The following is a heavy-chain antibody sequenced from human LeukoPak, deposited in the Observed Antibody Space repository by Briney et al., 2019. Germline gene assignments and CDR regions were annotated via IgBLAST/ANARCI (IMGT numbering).Heavy chain of an antibody. CDR1: GYTFTGYY. CDR2: INPNSGGT. D-gene: IGHD3-9*01. Sequence: ASVKVSCKASGYTFTGYYMHWVRQAPGQGLEWMGWINPNSGGTNYAQKFQGRVTMTRDTSISTAYMELSRLRSDDTAVYYCAREPALRYFDWLPIRIYMDVWGKGTTVTVSS. CDR3: AREPALRYFDWLPIRIYMDV. J-gene: IGHJ6*03. V-gene: IGHV1-2*02.